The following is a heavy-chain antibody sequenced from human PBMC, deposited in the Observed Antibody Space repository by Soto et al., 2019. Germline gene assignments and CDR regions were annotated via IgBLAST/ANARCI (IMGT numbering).Heavy chain of an antibody. D-gene: IGHD4-17*01. J-gene: IGHJ4*02. CDR2: IYWDDQ. CDR1: GFSLTTTSMG. Sequence: PSQTLTLTCAFSGFSLTTTSMGVAWIRQPPGKALEWLALIYWDDQRYSPSLKDRLTISKDTSRSRVVLTISNMNPEDTGTYFCAHAGDYDLLSFDHWGPGTLVTVSS. V-gene: IGHV2-5*01. CDR3: AHAGDYDLLSFDH.